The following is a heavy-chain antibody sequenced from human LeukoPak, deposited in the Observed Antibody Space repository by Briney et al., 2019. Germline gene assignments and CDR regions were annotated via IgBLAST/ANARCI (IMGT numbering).Heavy chain of an antibody. V-gene: IGHV1-18*01. CDR3: ASAPHGSGWENDAFDI. J-gene: IGHJ3*02. CDR1: GYTFTSYG. CDR2: ISVYNGNA. D-gene: IGHD6-19*01. Sequence: ASVKVSCKASGYTFTSYGINWVRQAPGQGLEWMGWISVYNGNAKYAQKLQGRVTMTTDTSTTTAYMELRSLRSDDTAVYYCASAPHGSGWENDAFDIWGQGTMVTVSS.